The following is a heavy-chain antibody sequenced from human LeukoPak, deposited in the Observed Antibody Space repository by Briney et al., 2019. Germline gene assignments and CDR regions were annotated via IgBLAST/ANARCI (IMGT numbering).Heavy chain of an antibody. V-gene: IGHV4-34*01. Sequence: SDTLSLTCADYGVSFSGYYWRGLRQPPGKGLEWMGEINHSGSTNYHPSLKSRVTLSVDTSKNQFSLKPSSVTAADTAVYYCARHLYGSGWTKDAFDIWGQGTMVTVSS. CDR3: ARHLYGSGWTKDAFDI. J-gene: IGHJ3*02. D-gene: IGHD6-19*01. CDR1: GVSFSGYY. CDR2: INHSGST.